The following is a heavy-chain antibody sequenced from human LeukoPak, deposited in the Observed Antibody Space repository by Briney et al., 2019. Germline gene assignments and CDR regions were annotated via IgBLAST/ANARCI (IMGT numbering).Heavy chain of an antibody. Sequence: ASVTVSCKASGYTFTGYYMHWVRQAPGQGLEWMGWINPNSGGTNYAQKFQGRVTMTRDTSISTAYMELSRLRSDDTAVYYCARDSYGYAQFDYWGQGTLVTVSS. CDR1: GYTFTGYY. D-gene: IGHD5-18*01. CDR2: INPNSGGT. J-gene: IGHJ4*02. CDR3: ARDSYGYAQFDY. V-gene: IGHV1-2*02.